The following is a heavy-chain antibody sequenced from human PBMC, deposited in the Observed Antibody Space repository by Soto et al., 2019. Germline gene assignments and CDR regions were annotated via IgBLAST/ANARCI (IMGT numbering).Heavy chain of an antibody. D-gene: IGHD6-13*01. CDR2: INSDGSST. Sequence: GGSLRLSCVVSDFSFNDVWMDWVRQAPGKGLVWVSRINSDGSSTSYADSVKGRFTISRDNAKNTLYLQMNSLRAEDTAVYYCARDIKDASSSWYYYYYGMDVWGQGTTVTVSS. CDR1: DFSFNDVW. J-gene: IGHJ6*02. V-gene: IGHV3-74*01. CDR3: ARDIKDASSSWYYYYYGMDV.